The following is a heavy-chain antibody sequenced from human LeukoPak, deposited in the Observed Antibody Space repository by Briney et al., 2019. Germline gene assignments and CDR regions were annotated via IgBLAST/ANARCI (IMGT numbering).Heavy chain of an antibody. D-gene: IGHD3-3*01. CDR3: ARDSKITIFGVVIIPFDY. CDR1: GFTFSSYS. V-gene: IGHV3-21*01. J-gene: IGHJ4*02. Sequence: GGSLRLSCAASGFTFSSYSMNWVRQAPGKGLEWVSSISSSSSYIYYADSVKGRFTISRDNAKNSLYLQMNSLRAEDTAVYYCARDSKITIFGVVIIPFDYWGQGTLVTVSS. CDR2: ISSSSSYI.